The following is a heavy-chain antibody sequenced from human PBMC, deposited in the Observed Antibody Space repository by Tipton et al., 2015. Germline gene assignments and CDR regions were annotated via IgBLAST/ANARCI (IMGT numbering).Heavy chain of an antibody. CDR3: VRDQGRCSSTSCYQDWFDL. V-gene: IGHV3-33*01. Sequence: SLRLSCEASGFSFSNYGMHWVRQAPGKGLEWVAIMWYDGNRKYNADSVKGRFTISRDNSKNTLYLEMNSPRAEDTAVYYCVRDQGRCSSTSCYQDWFDLWGQGTLVTVSS. CDR2: MWYDGNRK. CDR1: GFSFSNYG. J-gene: IGHJ5*02. D-gene: IGHD2-2*01.